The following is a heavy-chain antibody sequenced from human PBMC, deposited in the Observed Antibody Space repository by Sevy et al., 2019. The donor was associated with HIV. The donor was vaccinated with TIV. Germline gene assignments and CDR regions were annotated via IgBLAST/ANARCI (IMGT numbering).Heavy chain of an antibody. CDR3: TTGGSLFQH. CDR1: GFTFSNVW. D-gene: IGHD2-15*01. J-gene: IGHJ1*01. CDR2: IKSKTEGGTA. Sequence: LSLTCAASGFTFSNVWMSWLRQAPGKGLEWVAHIKSKTEGGTADYAAPVKGRFTISRDDSKDTLYLQMNSLKTEDTAVYYCTTGGSLFQHWGQGTLVTVSS. V-gene: IGHV3-15*01.